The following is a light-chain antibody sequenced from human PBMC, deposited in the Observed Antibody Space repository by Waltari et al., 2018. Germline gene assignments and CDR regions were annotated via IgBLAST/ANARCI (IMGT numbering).Light chain of an antibody. CDR1: SSHIGANDA. J-gene: IGLJ1*01. CDR2: GNS. CDR3: QSYDSSLSRYV. Sequence: QSVLTQPPSVSGAPGQRVTISCTGRSSHIGANDAVHWYQQVPGTAPNLLIYGNSNRPSGVPDRFSASKSGTSASLAITGLQADDEADYYCQSYDSSLSRYVFGSGTEVTVL. V-gene: IGLV1-40*01.